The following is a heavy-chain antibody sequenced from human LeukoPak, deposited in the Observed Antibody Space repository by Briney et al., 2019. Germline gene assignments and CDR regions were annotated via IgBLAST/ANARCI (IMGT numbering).Heavy chain of an antibody. V-gene: IGHV4-4*09. CDR3: ARAGGIGVAAAGDNWFDP. CDR2: IYTSGST. D-gene: IGHD6-13*01. J-gene: IGHJ5*02. CDR1: GGSISSYY. Sequence: NPSETLSLTCTVSGGSISSYYWSWIRQPPGKGLEWIRYIYTSGSTNYNPSLKSRVTISVDTSKNQFSLKLGSVTAADTAVYYCARAGGIGVAAAGDNWFDPWGQGTLVTVSS.